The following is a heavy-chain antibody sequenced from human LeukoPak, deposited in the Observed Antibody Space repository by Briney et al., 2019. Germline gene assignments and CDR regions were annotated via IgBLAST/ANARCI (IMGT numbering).Heavy chain of an antibody. Sequence: PSETLSLTCAVYGGSFSGYYWSWIRQPPGKGLEWIGEINRSGSTNYNPSLKSRVTISVDTSKNQFSLKLSSVTAADTAVYYCARGEYCSSTSCYVRWFDPWGQGTLVTVSS. J-gene: IGHJ5*02. CDR1: GGSFSGYY. CDR2: INRSGST. CDR3: ARGEYCSSTSCYVRWFDP. D-gene: IGHD2-2*01. V-gene: IGHV4-34*01.